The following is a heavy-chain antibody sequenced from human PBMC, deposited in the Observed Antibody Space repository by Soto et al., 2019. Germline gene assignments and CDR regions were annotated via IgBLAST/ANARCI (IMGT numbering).Heavy chain of an antibody. V-gene: IGHV1-18*04. CDR2: ISAYNGNT. Sequence: QVQLVQSGAEVKKPGASVKVSCKASGYTFTSYGISWVRQAPGQGLEWMGWISAYNGNTNYAQKLQGRVTMTTDTSTSTDYKELRSRRSDDTAVYYCARDKFKQQLYNWFDPWGQGTLVTVSS. CDR3: ARDKFKQQLYNWFDP. D-gene: IGHD6-13*01. CDR1: GYTFTSYG. J-gene: IGHJ5*02.